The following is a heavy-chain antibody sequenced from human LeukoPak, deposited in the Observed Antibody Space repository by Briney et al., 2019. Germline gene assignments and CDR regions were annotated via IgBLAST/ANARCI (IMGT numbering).Heavy chain of an antibody. CDR3: ARDVVQGSTDAFDI. D-gene: IGHD1-26*01. CDR2: IYSGGST. J-gene: IGHJ3*02. CDR1: GFIVTSNY. V-gene: IGHV3-53*01. Sequence: PGGSLRLSCAASGFIVTSNYMNWVRQTPGKGLEWVSVIYSGGSTYYADSVKGRFTISRDNSKNTLYLQMNSLRAEDTAVYYCARDVVQGSTDAFDIWGQGTMVTVSS.